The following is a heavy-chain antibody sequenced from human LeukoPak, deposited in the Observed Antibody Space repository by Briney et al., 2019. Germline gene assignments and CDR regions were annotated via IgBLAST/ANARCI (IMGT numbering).Heavy chain of an antibody. CDR1: GVSLSGYY. V-gene: IGHV4-34*01. CDR3: ATTATVTAGSWYNWFDP. Sequence: SQTLSLTRAVYGVSLSGYYWSWIRQPPGKGLKWIGEINHSGSTNYNPSLKSRVTISVDTSKNQFSLKLSSVTAADTAVYYCATTATVTAGSWYNWFDPWGQGTLVTVSS. CDR2: INHSGST. J-gene: IGHJ5*02. D-gene: IGHD4-17*01.